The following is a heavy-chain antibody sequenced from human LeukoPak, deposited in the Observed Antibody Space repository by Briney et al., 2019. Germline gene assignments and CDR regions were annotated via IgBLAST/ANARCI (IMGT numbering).Heavy chain of an antibody. CDR2: ISDNGGST. D-gene: IGHD6-13*01. CDR1: GFSFSSYA. V-gene: IGHV3-23*01. Sequence: GGSLRLSCVASGFSFSSYAMSWVRQAPGKGLEWVSTISDNGGSTYYADSVKGRFTISRDNSKNTLYLQMNSLRVDDTAVYYCAKPPPDSSSWLFDYWGQGTLVTVSS. CDR3: AKPPPDSSSWLFDY. J-gene: IGHJ4*02.